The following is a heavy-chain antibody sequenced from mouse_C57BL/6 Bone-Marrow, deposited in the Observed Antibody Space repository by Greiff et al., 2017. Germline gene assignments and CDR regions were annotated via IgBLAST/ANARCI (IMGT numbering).Heavy chain of an antibody. CDR2: IYPGGGYT. V-gene: IGHV1-63*01. J-gene: IGHJ4*01. D-gene: IGHD1-1*02. CDR3: AITMVPYCSAMDY. CDR1: GYTFTNYW. Sequence: VQLQQSGAELVRPGTSVKMSCKASGYTFTNYWIGWAKQRPGHGLEWIGDIYPGGGYTNYNEKFKGKAALTADKSSSTAYMQLSSLTSEDSAIYYCAITMVPYCSAMDYWGQGTSVTVSS.